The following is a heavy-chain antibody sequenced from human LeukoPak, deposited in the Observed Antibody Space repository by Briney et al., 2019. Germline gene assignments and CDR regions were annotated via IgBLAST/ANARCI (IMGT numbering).Heavy chain of an antibody. CDR3: AKQLGYCSDGSCYFPY. D-gene: IGHD2-15*01. CDR2: ISNNGGYT. CDR1: GLTFRSSA. J-gene: IGHJ4*02. Sequence: PGGSLRLSCAASGLTFRSSAMSWVRQAPGKGLEWVSAISNNGGYTYYADSVQGRFTISRDNSKSTLCLQMNCLRAEDTAVYYCAKQLGYCSDGSCYFPYWGRGTLVTVSS. V-gene: IGHV3-23*01.